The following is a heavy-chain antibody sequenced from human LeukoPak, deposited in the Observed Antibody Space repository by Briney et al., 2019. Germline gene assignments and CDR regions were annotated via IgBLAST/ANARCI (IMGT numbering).Heavy chain of an antibody. CDR2: IIPIFGTA. V-gene: IGHV1-69*05. J-gene: IGHJ4*02. CDR1: GGTLSSYA. Sequence: SVEVSCKASGGTLSSYAISWVRQAPGQGLEWMGGIIPIFGTANYAQKFQGRVTITTDESISTAYMELSRLRSDDTAVYYCARARGSPTYYYDSSGYWLWGYWGQGTLVTVSS. CDR3: ARARGSPTYYYDSSGYWLWGY. D-gene: IGHD3-22*01.